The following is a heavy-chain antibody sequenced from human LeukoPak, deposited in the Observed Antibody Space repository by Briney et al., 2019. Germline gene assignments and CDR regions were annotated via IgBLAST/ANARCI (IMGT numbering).Heavy chain of an antibody. CDR1: GDSVSSNSAA. V-gene: IGHV6-1*01. CDR2: TYYRSKWYN. J-gene: IGHJ5*02. D-gene: IGHD4-17*01. CDR3: ARAPLAVTTRNYWFDP. Sequence: SQTLSLTCAISGDSVSSNSAAWHWLRQSPSRGLEWLGRTYYRSKWYNDYAVSVKSRITINPDTSKNQFSLQLNSVTPEDTAVYYCARAPLAVTTRNYWFDPWGQGTLVTVSS.